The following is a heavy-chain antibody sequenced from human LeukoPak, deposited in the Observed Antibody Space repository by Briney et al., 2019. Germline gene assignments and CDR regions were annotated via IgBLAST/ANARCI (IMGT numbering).Heavy chain of an antibody. CDR1: GGSISSYY. CDR3: ARGSSGSLPFDY. D-gene: IGHD3-22*01. J-gene: IGHJ4*02. V-gene: IGHV4-4*07. Sequence: PSETLSLTCTVSGGSISSYYWSWIRLPAGKGLEWIGRIYSSGSTNYNPSLQSRVSMSVDTSRNQFSLQLSSVTAADTAVYYCARGSSGSLPFDYWGQGTLVTVSS. CDR2: IYSSGST.